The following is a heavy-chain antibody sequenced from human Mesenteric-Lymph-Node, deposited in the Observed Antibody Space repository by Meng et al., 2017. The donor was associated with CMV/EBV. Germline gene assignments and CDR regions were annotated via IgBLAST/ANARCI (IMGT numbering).Heavy chain of an antibody. Sequence: TVSGDSISSGAYYWNWIRQHPDKGLEWIGYIHYSGSTYYNPSLKSRVTISVDTSENQFSLKLTSVTAADTAVYYCASSTWSLYYFDYWGQGTLVIVSS. CDR2: IHYSGST. CDR3: ASSTWSLYYFDY. V-gene: IGHV4-31*02. CDR1: GDSISSGAYY. D-gene: IGHD6-13*01. J-gene: IGHJ4*02.